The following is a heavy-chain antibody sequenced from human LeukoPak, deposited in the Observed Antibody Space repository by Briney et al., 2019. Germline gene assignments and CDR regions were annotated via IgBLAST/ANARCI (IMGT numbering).Heavy chain of an antibody. CDR3: VRDPSYGSSWYYYMDV. CDR1: GFTFSDYW. J-gene: IGHJ6*03. Sequence: GGSLRLSCSASGFTFSDYWMIWVRQAPGKGLEWVSYISSSSFKIGYADSVKGRFTISRDNSKNSLYLQMDSLRVEDTAVYYCVRDPSYGSSWYYYMDVWGKGTTVTVSS. D-gene: IGHD6-13*01. V-gene: IGHV3-48*04. CDR2: ISSSSFKI.